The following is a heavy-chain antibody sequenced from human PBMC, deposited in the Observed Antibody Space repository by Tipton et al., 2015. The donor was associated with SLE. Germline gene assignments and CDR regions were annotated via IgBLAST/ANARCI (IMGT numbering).Heavy chain of an antibody. CDR1: GGSISSSSYY. CDR2: IYYSGST. V-gene: IGHV4-31*02. D-gene: IGHD3-3*01. CDR3: ARVLRFLEWSPFDY. J-gene: IGHJ4*02. Sequence: LRLSCTVSGGSISSSSYYWGWIRQHPGKDLEWIGYIYYSGSTYYNPSLKSRVTILVDTSKNQFSLNLISVSAADTAVYYCARVLRFLEWSPFDYWGQGTLVTVSS.